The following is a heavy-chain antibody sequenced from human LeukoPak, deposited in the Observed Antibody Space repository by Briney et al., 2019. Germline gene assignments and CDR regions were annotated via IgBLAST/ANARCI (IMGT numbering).Heavy chain of an antibody. D-gene: IGHD2-15*01. CDR1: GFTFSDYY. CDR3: AGPPTRGYCSGGSCSNYYYYYMDV. J-gene: IGHJ6*03. Sequence: GGSLRLSCAASGFTFSDYYMSWIRQAPGKGLEWVSYISSSGSTIYYADSVKGRFTISRDNAKNSLYLQMNSLRAEDTAVYYCAGPPTRGYCSGGSCSNYYYYYMDVWGKGTTVTVSS. CDR2: ISSSGSTI. V-gene: IGHV3-11*04.